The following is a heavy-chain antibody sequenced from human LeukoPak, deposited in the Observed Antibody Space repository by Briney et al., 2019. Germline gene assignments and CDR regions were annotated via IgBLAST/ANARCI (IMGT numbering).Heavy chain of an antibody. D-gene: IGHD6-13*01. CDR2: TYYRSKWYN. V-gene: IGHV6-1*01. CDR1: GDSVSSNSAA. J-gene: IGHJ6*03. Sequence: SQTLSLTCAISGDSVSSNSAAWNWLRQSPSRGLEWLGRTYYRSKWYNDYAVSVKSRITINPDTSKNQFSLQLNSVTPEDTAVYYCARDRVIAAAGTYYYYMDVWGKGTTVTVSS. CDR3: ARDRVIAAAGTYYYYMDV.